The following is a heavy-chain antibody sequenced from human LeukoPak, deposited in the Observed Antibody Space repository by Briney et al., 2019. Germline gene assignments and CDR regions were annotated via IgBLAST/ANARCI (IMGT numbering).Heavy chain of an antibody. J-gene: IGHJ4*02. CDR1: GFTFSSYG. V-gene: IGHV3-23*01. CDR2: ISGSGGST. Sequence: GGSLRLSCAASGFTFSSYGMSWVRQAPGKGLEWVSAISGSGGSTYYADSVKGRFTISRDNSKNTLYLQMNSLRAEDTAVYYCAKDGPGYSSSWPDYWGQGTLVTVSS. CDR3: AKDGPGYSSSWPDY. D-gene: IGHD6-13*01.